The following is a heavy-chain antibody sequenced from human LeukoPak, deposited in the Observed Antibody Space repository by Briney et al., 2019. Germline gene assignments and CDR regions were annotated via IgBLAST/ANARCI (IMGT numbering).Heavy chain of an antibody. CDR3: AKRGVVIRVILVGFHKEAYYFDS. D-gene: IGHD3-22*01. CDR1: GITLGNYG. CDR2: ISGSGGRT. V-gene: IGHV3-23*01. J-gene: IGHJ4*02. Sequence: PGGSLRLSCAVSGITLGNYGMSWVRQAPGKGLEWVAGISGSGGRTDYADSVKGRFTISRDNSKNTLYLQMNSLRAEDTAVYFCAKRGVVIRVILVGFHKEAYYFDSWGQGALVTVSS.